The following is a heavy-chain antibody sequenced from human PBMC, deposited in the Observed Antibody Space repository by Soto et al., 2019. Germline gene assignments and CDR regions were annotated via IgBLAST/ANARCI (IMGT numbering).Heavy chain of an antibody. CDR1: GFTFSTYA. J-gene: IGHJ2*01. CDR3: AKVGGYHYWYIDV. Sequence: EVQLLESGGGLIQPGGSLRLSCAASGFTFSTYAMSWVRQAPGKGLEWVAAVSKSAANTYFADSVRGRFTISRDNSKNTLYLQMNGLRAEDTAIYYCAKVGGYHYWYIDVWGRGTLVTVSS. V-gene: IGHV3-23*01. D-gene: IGHD5-12*01. CDR2: VSKSAANT.